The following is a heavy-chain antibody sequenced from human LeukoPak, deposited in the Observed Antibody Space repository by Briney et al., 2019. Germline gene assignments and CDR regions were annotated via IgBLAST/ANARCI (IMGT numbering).Heavy chain of an antibody. CDR3: ASGAITMIVGYYYYGMDV. Sequence: SETLSLTCAVYGGSFSGYYWSWIRQPPGKGLEWIGEINHSGSTNYNPSLKSRVTISVDTSKNQFSLKLSSVTAADTAVYYCASGAITMIVGYYYYGMDVWGQGTTVTVSS. CDR2: INHSGST. CDR1: GGSFSGYY. J-gene: IGHJ6*02. D-gene: IGHD3-22*01. V-gene: IGHV4-34*01.